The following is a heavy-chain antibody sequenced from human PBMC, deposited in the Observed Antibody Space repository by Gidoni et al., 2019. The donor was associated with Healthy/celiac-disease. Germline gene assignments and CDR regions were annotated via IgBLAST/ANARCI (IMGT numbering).Heavy chain of an antibody. Sequence: EVQLVESGGGLVQPGGSLRLSCSASGFTFSSYSMHWVRQAPGKGLEYVSAISSNGGSTYYADSVKGRFTISRDNSKNTLYLQMSSLRAEDTAVYYCVKETAVAGIIRFDYWGQGTLVTVSS. J-gene: IGHJ4*02. CDR3: VKETAVAGIIRFDY. CDR1: GFTFSSYS. D-gene: IGHD6-19*01. V-gene: IGHV3-64D*08. CDR2: ISSNGGST.